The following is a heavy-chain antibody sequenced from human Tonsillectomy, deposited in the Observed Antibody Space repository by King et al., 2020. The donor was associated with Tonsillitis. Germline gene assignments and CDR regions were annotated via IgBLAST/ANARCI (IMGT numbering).Heavy chain of an antibody. Sequence: VQLQQWGAGLLKPSETLSLTCAVYGGSFSGYYWSWIRQPPGKGLEWIGEINHSGSTNYNPSLKSRVTISVDTSKNQFSLKLSSVTAADTAGYYCARRPSIVPAAISWGRGMNYYYYGMDVWGQGTTVTVSS. CDR2: INHSGST. V-gene: IGHV4-34*01. D-gene: IGHD2-2*02. J-gene: IGHJ6*02. CDR3: ARRPSIVPAAISWGRGMNYYYYGMDV. CDR1: GGSFSGYY.